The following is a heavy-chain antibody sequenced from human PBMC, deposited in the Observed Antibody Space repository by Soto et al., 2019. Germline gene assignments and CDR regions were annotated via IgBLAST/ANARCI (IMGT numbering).Heavy chain of an antibody. J-gene: IGHJ4*02. D-gene: IGHD5-12*01. CDR3: ARDIKWLRSYFDY. CDR2: ISSSSSYI. CDR1: GFTFSSYS. V-gene: IGHV3-21*01. Sequence: GGSLRLSCAASGFTFSSYSMNWVRQAPGKGLEWVSSISSSSSYIYYADSVKGRFTISRDNAKNSLYLQMNSLRAEDTAVYYCARDIKWLRSYFDYWGQGTLVTVSS.